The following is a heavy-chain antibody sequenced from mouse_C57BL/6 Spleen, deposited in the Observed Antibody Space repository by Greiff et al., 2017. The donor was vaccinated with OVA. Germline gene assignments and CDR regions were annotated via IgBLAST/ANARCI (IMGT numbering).Heavy chain of an antibody. V-gene: IGHV1-26*01. CDR3: ARSAIYYDYFDY. J-gene: IGHJ2*01. D-gene: IGHD2-4*01. CDR1: GYTFTDYY. Sequence: VQLQQSGPELVKPGASVKISCKASGYTFTDYYMNWVKQSHGKSLEWIGDINPNNGGTSYNQKFKGKATLTVDKSSSTAYMELRSLTSEDSAVYYCARSAIYYDYFDYWGQGTTLTVSS. CDR2: INPNNGGT.